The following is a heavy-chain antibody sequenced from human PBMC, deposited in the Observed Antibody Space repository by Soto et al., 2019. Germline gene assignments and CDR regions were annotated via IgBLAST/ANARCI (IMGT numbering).Heavy chain of an antibody. CDR1: DGSISNFY. V-gene: IGHV4-59*01. D-gene: IGHD3-22*01. CDR3: ARAPMVLTRSYFDS. CDR2: ISSSGNT. J-gene: IGHJ4*02. Sequence: QVHLRESGPGLVKPSETLSLSCTVSDGSISNFYWSWIRQHPGKGLEWIGYISSSGNTNYNPSLKSRVSISVDTSKNQFSLNLTSVTAADTGVYYCARAPMVLTRSYFDSWGQGTPVTVSS.